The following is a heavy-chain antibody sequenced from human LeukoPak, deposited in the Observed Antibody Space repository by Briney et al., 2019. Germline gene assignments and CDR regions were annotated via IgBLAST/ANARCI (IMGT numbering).Heavy chain of an antibody. V-gene: IGHV3-21*04. J-gene: IGHJ3*02. D-gene: IGHD1-26*01. CDR2: ISFSSSYI. CDR3: ARGGSYLSAFDI. CDR1: GFTFSSYN. Sequence: PGGSLRLSCSASGFTFSSYNMNWVRQAPGKGLEWVSSISFSSSYIYYADSVKGRFTISRDNAKNSLYLQMNSLRAEDTAVYYCARGGSYLSAFDIWGQGTMVTVSS.